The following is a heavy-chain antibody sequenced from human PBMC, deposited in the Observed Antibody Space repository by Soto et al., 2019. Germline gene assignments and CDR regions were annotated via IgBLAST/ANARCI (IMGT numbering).Heavy chain of an antibody. J-gene: IGHJ4*02. CDR1: GFTFNNAW. V-gene: IGHV3-72*01. CDR2: TRNKANSYTT. Sequence: GGSLRLSCAASGFTFNNAWMNWVRQAPGKGLEWVGRTRNKANSYTTEYTASVKGRFTISRDDSKNSLYLQMNSLKTEDTAVYYCARASFGEYYFDYWGQGTLVTVSS. CDR3: ARASFGEYYFDY. D-gene: IGHD3-10*01.